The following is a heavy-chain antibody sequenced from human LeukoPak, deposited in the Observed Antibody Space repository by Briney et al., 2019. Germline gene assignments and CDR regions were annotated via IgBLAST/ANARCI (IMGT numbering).Heavy chain of an antibody. Sequence: PSETLSLTCAVSGYSISSGYYWGWIRQPPGKGLEWIRSVYHSGSTYYNPSLKSRVTISVDTSKNQFSLKLSSVTAADTAVYYCARHGNYYDTSQSDPWGQGTLATVSS. V-gene: IGHV4-38-2*01. CDR3: ARHGNYYDTSQSDP. CDR2: VYHSGST. CDR1: GYSISSGYY. D-gene: IGHD3-22*01. J-gene: IGHJ5*02.